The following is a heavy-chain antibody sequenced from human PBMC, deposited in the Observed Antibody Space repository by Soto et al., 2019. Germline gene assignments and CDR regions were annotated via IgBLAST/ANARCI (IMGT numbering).Heavy chain of an antibody. D-gene: IGHD6-19*01. J-gene: IGHJ3*02. CDR2: ISYDGSNK. CDR1: GFTVSSYA. V-gene: IGHV3-30-3*01. CDR3: ARDRPSGYSSGWYGDDAFDI. Sequence: QVQLVESGGGVVQPGRSLRLSCAASGFTVSSYALHWVRQAPGKGLEWVAVISYDGSNKYYADSVQGRFTISRYNSKNTLYLQMNSLRAEDTAVYYCARDRPSGYSSGWYGDDAFDIWGQGTMVTVSS.